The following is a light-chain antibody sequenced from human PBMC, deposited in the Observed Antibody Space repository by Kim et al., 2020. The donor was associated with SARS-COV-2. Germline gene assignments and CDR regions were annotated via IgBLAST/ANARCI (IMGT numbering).Light chain of an antibody. CDR3: QQHDNLPPT. J-gene: IGKJ4*01. Sequence: DIQMTQSLSSLSASVGDRVTITCQATQDINNHLNWYQQRPGKAPRLLIYDASNLETGVPSRFSGGGSGTDFTFTISSLQPEDVATYFCQQHDNLPPTFGGGPRWISN. V-gene: IGKV1-33*01. CDR2: DAS. CDR1: QDINNH.